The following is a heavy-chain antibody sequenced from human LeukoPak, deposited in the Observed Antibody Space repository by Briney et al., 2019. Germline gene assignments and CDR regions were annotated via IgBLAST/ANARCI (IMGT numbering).Heavy chain of an antibody. CDR3: AIGRRGNYYYGMDV. CDR2: IYPGDCDT. CDR1: EYTFTSYW. Sequence: GESLKISCEGSEYTFTSYWIGGGRQMPGKGLGLRGIIYPGDCDTRYRQSFQGKVTISADKSITTAYLEWSSLKASDTAMYYCAIGRRGNYYYGMDVWGQGTTVTVSS. J-gene: IGHJ6*02. V-gene: IGHV5-51*01.